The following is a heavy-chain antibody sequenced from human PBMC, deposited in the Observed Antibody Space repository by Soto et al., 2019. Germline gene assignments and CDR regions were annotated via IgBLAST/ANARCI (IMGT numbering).Heavy chain of an antibody. Sequence: GASVKVSCKACGDTFTDFFIPWVRQAPGQGFEWMGWINPKSRGTNYAQKFQGRVTMTRDTSNSTAYMELRDLRSDDTAVYYCARVTLKAGNWFDPWGQGTLVTVSS. CDR3: ARVTLKAGNWFDP. CDR1: GDTFTDFF. CDR2: INPKSRGT. V-gene: IGHV1-2*02. J-gene: IGHJ5*02.